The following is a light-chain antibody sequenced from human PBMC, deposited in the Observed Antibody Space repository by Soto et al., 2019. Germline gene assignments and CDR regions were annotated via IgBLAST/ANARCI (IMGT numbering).Light chain of an antibody. CDR3: GSYTSSSTPAV. J-gene: IGLJ1*01. V-gene: IGLV2-14*01. CDR2: EVS. Sequence: QSALTQPASVSGSPGQSITISCTGTSSDVGGYNYVSWYQQHPGKAPKLMIYEVSNRPSGVSNRFSGSKSGNTASLTISGLEAEDEVDYYCGSYTSSSTPAVFGMGTKVTVL. CDR1: SSDVGGYNY.